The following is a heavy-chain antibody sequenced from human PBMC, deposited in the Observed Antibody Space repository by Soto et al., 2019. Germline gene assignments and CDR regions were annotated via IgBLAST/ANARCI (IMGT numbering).Heavy chain of an antibody. CDR3: AKSSLGYCSSDSCSLGMDV. Sequence: PGGSLRLSCAASGFTFSNYAMNWVRQAPGKGLEWVSSIGQTPTNTYYADFVKGRFTISRDNSKNTLYLQMNSLRAEDTAVYFCAKSSLGYCSSDSCSLGMDVWGQGTTVTVSS. D-gene: IGHD2-2*01. J-gene: IGHJ6*02. CDR2: IGQTPTNT. V-gene: IGHV3-23*01. CDR1: GFTFSNYA.